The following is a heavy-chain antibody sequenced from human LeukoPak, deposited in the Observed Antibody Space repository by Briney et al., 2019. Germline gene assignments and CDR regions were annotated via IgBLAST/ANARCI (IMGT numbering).Heavy chain of an antibody. V-gene: IGHV3-74*01. CDR1: GFTFSSYW. CDR2: INSDGSST. Sequence: GGSLRLSCAASGFTFSSYWMHWVRQAPGKGLVWVSRINSDGSSTSYADSVKGRFTISRDNAQNSLYLQMNSLGAEDTAMYYCARVMDTGYYSHYWGQGTLVTVSS. D-gene: IGHD3-9*01. CDR3: ARVMDTGYYSHY. J-gene: IGHJ4*02.